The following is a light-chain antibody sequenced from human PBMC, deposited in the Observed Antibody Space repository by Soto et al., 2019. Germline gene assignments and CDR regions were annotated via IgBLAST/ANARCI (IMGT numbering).Light chain of an antibody. CDR1: QSVSNSY. CDR2: GAS. V-gene: IGKV3-20*01. Sequence: EIVLTQSPGTLSLSPGERATLSCRASQSVSNSYLAWYQQKPGQAPRLLIYGASSRATGIPDRFSGSGSGTDFTLTISRLEPEDFAVYYRQQYGSSPPYTFGQGTKLEIK. CDR3: QQYGSSPPYT. J-gene: IGKJ2*01.